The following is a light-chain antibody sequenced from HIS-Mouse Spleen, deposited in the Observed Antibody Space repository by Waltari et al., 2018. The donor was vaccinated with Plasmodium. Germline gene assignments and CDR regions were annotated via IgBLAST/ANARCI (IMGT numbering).Light chain of an antibody. Sequence: DIVMTQSPDSLAVSLGERGTINCQSSQSVLYSSNNKNYLAWYQQKPGQPPKLLIYWASTRESGVPDRFSGSGSGTDFTLTISSLQAEDVAVYYCQQYYSTPWTFGQGTKVEIK. V-gene: IGKV4-1*01. CDR2: WAS. J-gene: IGKJ1*01. CDR3: QQYYSTPWT. CDR1: QSVLYSSNNKNY.